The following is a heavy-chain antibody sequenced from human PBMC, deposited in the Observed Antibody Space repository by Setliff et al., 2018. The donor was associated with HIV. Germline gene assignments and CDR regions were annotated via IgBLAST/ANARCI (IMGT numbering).Heavy chain of an antibody. CDR3: AWGTQRPIDS. CDR2: IDPDRGDT. CDR1: VYTFPDYY. Sequence: ASVKVSCKVSVYTFPDYYMQWVRQAPGKELEWMGLIDPDRGDTVYAEKFQGRVSITADRSIDIAYMKLSNLRSEDTAMYFCAWGTQRPIDSWGQGTLVTVSS. J-gene: IGHJ4*02. V-gene: IGHV1-69-2*01. D-gene: IGHD3-16*01.